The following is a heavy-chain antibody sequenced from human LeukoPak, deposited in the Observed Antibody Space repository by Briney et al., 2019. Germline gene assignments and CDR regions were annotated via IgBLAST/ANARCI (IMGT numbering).Heavy chain of an antibody. V-gene: IGHV1-69*01. Sequence: SVKVSCKASGGTFSSYAISWVRQAPGQGLEWMGGIIPIFGTANYAQKFQGRVTITADESTSTAYMELSSLRSEDTAVYYCARDLEAVASWNYYHYWGQGTLVTVSS. CDR1: GGTFSSYA. CDR3: ARDLEAVASWNYYHY. D-gene: IGHD1-1*01. J-gene: IGHJ4*02. CDR2: IIPIFGTA.